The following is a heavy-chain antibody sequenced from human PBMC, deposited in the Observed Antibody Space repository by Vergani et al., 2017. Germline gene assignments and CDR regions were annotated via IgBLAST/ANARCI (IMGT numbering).Heavy chain of an antibody. J-gene: IGHJ6*03. CDR3: ALWQLARYYYYYMDV. Sequence: QVQLVQSGAEVKKPGSSVKVSCKASGGTFSSYAISWVRQAPGQGLEWMGWINPNSGGTNYAQKFQGRVTMTRDTSISTAYMELSRLRSDDTAVYYCALWQLARYYYYYMDVWGKGPRSPSP. CDR2: INPNSGGT. CDR1: GGTFSSYA. V-gene: IGHV1-2*02. D-gene: IGHD6-6*01.